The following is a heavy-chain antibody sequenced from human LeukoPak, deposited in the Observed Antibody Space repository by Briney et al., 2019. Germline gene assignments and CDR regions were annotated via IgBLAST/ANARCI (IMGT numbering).Heavy chain of an antibody. D-gene: IGHD1-26*01. J-gene: IGHJ3*02. CDR3: AKAQVGAILHAFDI. CDR1: GFTFNNYA. CDR2: ISGSGDST. V-gene: IGHV3-23*01. Sequence: GGSLRLSCTASGFTFNNYAMSWVRQAPGKGLEWVSAISGSGDSTYYADSVKGRVTISRDNSKNTLYLQMNSLRAEDTAVYYCAKAQVGAILHAFDIWGQGTMVTVSS.